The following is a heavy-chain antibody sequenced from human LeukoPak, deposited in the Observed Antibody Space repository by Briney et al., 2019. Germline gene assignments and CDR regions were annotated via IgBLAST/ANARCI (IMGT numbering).Heavy chain of an antibody. CDR1: GYSISSGYY. J-gene: IGHJ4*02. CDR3: ASTAPYQPLRPY. V-gene: IGHV4-38-2*02. Sequence: NASETLSLTCTVSGYSISSGYYWGWIRQPPGKGLEWIGSIYHSGSTYYNPSLKSRVTISVDTSKNQFSLKLSSVTAADTAVYYCASTAPYQPLRPYWGQGTLVTVSS. CDR2: IYHSGST. D-gene: IGHD2-2*01.